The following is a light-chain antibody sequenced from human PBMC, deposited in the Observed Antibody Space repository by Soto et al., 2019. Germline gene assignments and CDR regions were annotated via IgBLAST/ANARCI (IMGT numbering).Light chain of an antibody. J-gene: IGKJ1*01. V-gene: IGKV1-5*01. CDR2: DAS. CDR1: QSISSW. Sequence: DIQMTQSPSTLSASVGDRVTITCRASQSISSWLAWYQQEPGKAPKLLIYDASRLESGVPSRFSDSGYGTEFTLTISSLQPDDFATYYFQQYNSYSPTFGQGTNVEIE. CDR3: QQYNSYSPT.